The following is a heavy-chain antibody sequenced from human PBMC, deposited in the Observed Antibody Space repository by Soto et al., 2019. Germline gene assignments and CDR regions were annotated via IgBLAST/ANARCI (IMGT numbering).Heavy chain of an antibody. CDR3: ARLNAMRWFDP. D-gene: IGHD1-1*01. V-gene: IGHV4-4*07. CDR1: GVSISTFY. CDR2: FYTSGST. Sequence: TLSLTCTVSGVSISTFYWSWIRQPAGKGLEWIGHFYTSGSTNYNPSLKSRVTMSVDTSKNQFSLKLSSVTAADTAVYYCARLNAMRWFDPWGQGTLVTVSS. J-gene: IGHJ5*02.